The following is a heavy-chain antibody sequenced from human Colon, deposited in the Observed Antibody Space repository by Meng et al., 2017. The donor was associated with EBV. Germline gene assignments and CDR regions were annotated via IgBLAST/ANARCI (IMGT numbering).Heavy chain of an antibody. J-gene: IGHJ4*02. Sequence: QLQLQESGSGLGKPSQTLSLTCTVSGGSISSGDYSWSWIRQPPGKGLEWIGEIYHSGRTNYNPSVKSRVSMSVDKSQNHFSLRLSSVTAADTAVYYCTTLYGDSISWGQGTLVTVAS. D-gene: IGHD4-17*01. CDR3: TTLYGDSIS. V-gene: IGHV4-30-2*01. CDR1: GGSISSGDYS. CDR2: IYHSGRT.